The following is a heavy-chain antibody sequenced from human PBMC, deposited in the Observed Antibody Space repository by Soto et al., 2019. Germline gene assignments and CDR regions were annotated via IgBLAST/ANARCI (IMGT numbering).Heavy chain of an antibody. J-gene: IGHJ4*02. CDR3: ATDIVVVVAATAGDY. CDR1: GFTFSSYS. V-gene: IGHV3-48*02. CDR2: ISSSSSTI. D-gene: IGHD2-15*01. Sequence: GGSLRLSCAASGFTFSSYSMNWVCQAPGKGLEWVSYISSSSSTIYYADSVKGRFTISRDNAKNSLYLQMNSLRDEDTAVYYCATDIVVVVAATAGDYWGQGTLVTVSS.